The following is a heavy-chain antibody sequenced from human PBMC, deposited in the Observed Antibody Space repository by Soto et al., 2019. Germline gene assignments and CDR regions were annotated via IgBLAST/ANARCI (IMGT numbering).Heavy chain of an antibody. Sequence: QITLKESGPTLVRPTQTLTLTCTVSGFSLDTWGVGVGWIRQPPGKAPEWLALIYWADDKRYTPSLKNRLTITKDTSKNQVVLTVTNMDPVDTVTYYCARALGSWGSYYFDHWGQGTLVTVSS. CDR2: IYWADDK. CDR3: ARALGSWGSYYFDH. J-gene: IGHJ4*02. CDR1: GFSLDTWGVG. V-gene: IGHV2-5*02. D-gene: IGHD3-16*01.